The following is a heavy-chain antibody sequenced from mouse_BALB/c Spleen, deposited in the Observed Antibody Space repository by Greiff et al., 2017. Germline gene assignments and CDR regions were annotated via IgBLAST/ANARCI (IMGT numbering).Heavy chain of an antibody. CDR2: IDPANGNT. V-gene: IGHV14-3*02. CDR1: GFNIKDTY. J-gene: IGHJ3*01. Sequence: EVKLMESGAELVKPGASVKLSCTASGFNIKDTYMHWVKQRPEQGLEWIGRIDPANGNTKYDPKFQGKATITADTSSNTAYLQLSSLTSEDTAVYYCARPAWFAYWGQGTLVTVSA. CDR3: ARPAWFAY.